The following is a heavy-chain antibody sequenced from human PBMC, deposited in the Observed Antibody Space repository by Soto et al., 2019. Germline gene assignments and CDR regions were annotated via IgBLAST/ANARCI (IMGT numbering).Heavy chain of an antibody. V-gene: IGHV3-23*01. J-gene: IGHJ6*02. CDR3: AKQGGSSWYKGGMDV. CDR2: ISGSGGST. D-gene: IGHD6-13*01. CDR1: GFTFSSYA. Sequence: GGSLRFSCAASGFTFSSYAMSWVRQAPGKGLEWVSAISGSGGSTYYADSVKGRFTISRDNSKNTLYLQMNSLRAEDTAVYYCAKQGGSSWYKGGMDVWGQGTTVTVSS.